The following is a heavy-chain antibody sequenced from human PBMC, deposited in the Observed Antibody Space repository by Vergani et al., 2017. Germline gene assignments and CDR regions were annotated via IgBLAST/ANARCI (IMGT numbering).Heavy chain of an antibody. Sequence: QVQLQESGPGLVKPSETLSLTCTVSGRSISSYYWSWIRQPPGKGLEWIGYIYYSGSTNYNPSLKSRVTISVDTSKNQFSLKLSSVTAADTAVYYCARDRIRGMDVWGQGTTVTVSS. CDR2: IYYSGST. CDR3: ARDRIRGMDV. V-gene: IGHV4-59*01. D-gene: IGHD2-21*01. J-gene: IGHJ6*02. CDR1: GRSISSYY.